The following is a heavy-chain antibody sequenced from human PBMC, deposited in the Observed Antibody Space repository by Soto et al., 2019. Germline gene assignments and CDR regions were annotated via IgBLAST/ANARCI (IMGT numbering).Heavy chain of an antibody. CDR3: ARVFGGDSDPYYDGLDV. Sequence: QVHLQQWGAGLLKPSETLSLTCAVYGGSFSGYYWTWIRQPPGKGLEWIGEIRHRGNSNYSPPLKSRVTMSLDTSNNQFSLRLTSVTAVDAAVYYSARVFGGDSDPYYDGLDVWGLGTTVTVSS. CDR1: GGSFSGYY. D-gene: IGHD2-21*02. V-gene: IGHV4-34*01. J-gene: IGHJ6*02. CDR2: IRHRGNS.